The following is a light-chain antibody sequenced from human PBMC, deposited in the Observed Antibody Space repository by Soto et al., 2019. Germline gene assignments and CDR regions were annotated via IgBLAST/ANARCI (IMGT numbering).Light chain of an antibody. J-gene: IGLJ3*02. CDR1: SSDIGGSDY. CDR3: SSYVTSGTLV. Sequence: QYVLTQAASVSGSPGQSITISCTGTSSDIGGSDYVSWYQKHPGKAPKVIIYEVSDRPSGVSDRFSGSKSGNTASLTISGLQAEDEADYYCSSYVTSGTLVFGGGTQLTVL. CDR2: EVS. V-gene: IGLV2-14*01.